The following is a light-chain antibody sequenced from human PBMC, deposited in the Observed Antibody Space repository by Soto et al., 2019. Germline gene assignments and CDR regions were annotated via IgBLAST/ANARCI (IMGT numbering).Light chain of an antibody. CDR3: QQYLSYPVT. Sequence: AIWMTQSPSSFSASTGDSVTITCRASQGISSYLAWYQQKPGKAPKLLIYAASTLQGGVPSRFSGSGSGTDLTLTINCLQSEDFATYYCQQYLSYPVTFGQGTKVEIK. V-gene: IGKV1-8*01. CDR2: AAS. J-gene: IGKJ1*01. CDR1: QGISSY.